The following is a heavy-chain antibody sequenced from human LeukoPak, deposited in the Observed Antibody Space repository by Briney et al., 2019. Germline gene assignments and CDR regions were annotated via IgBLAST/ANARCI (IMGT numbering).Heavy chain of an antibody. CDR1: AFTFSSYA. J-gene: IGHJ4*02. D-gene: IGHD3-10*01. Sequence: PGRSLRLSCAASAFTFSSYAMHWVRQAPGKGLEWEAVISYDGSNKYYADSVKGRFTISRDNSKNTLYLQMNSLRAEDTAVYYCARASYYGSGSYYGEFDYWGQGTLVTVSS. CDR3: ARASYYGSGSYYGEFDY. V-gene: IGHV3-30*04. CDR2: ISYDGSNK.